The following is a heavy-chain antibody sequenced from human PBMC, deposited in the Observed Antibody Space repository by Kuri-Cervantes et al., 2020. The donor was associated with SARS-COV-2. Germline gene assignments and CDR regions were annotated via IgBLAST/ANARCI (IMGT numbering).Heavy chain of an antibody. V-gene: IGHV4-34*01. CDR2: INHSGTT. CDR3: AREVTTVTTSDAFDI. D-gene: IGHD4-17*01. J-gene: IGHJ3*02. Sequence: ESLKISCAVYGGSVSGYYWSWIRQPPGKGLEWIGEINHSGTTNYNMSLKSRVTISVDTSKNQFSLKLSSLRSEDTAVYYCAREVTTVTTSDAFDIWGQGTMVTVSS. CDR1: GGSVSGYY.